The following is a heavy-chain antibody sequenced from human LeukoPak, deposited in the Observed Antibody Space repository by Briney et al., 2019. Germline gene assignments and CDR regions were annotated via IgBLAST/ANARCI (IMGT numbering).Heavy chain of an antibody. CDR3: ARCKIGSHFDY. J-gene: IGHJ4*02. D-gene: IGHD1-26*01. CDR2: IYIGGST. V-gene: IGHV3-53*01. CDR1: ALTVTNTY. Sequence: PGGSLRLSCAASALTVTNTYMSWVRQAPGMGLEWVSVIYIGGSTYYADSVKGRFTISRDSSENTVYLQMTSLRVEDTDVYYCARCKIGSHFDYWGQATLVTVSS.